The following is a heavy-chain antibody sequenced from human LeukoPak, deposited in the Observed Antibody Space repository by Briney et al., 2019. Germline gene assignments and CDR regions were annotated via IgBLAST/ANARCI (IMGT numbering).Heavy chain of an antibody. V-gene: IGHV4-34*01. D-gene: IGHD6-13*01. J-gene: IGHJ4*02. Sequence: PSETLSLTCAVYGGSFSGYYWSWIRQPPGKGLEWIGEINHSGSTDYNPSLKSRVTISVDTSKNQFSLKLISVTAADTAVYYCAKILSAAGPDYWGQGTLVTVSS. CDR3: AKILSAAGPDY. CDR2: INHSGST. CDR1: GGSFSGYY.